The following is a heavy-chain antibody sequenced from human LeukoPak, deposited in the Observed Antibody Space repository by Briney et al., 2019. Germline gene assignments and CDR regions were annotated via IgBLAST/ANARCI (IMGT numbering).Heavy chain of an antibody. V-gene: IGHV3-7*01. D-gene: IGHD6-13*01. J-gene: IGHJ4*02. CDR2: IRQDGSEK. CDR3: ARDQSSWYLYY. CDR1: GFTFSSYW. Sequence: GGSLRLSCAASGFTFSSYWMSWVRQAPGRGLEWVANIRQDGSEKYYVDSVKGRFTISRDNAKNSLYLQMNSLRAEDTAVYYCARDQSSWYLYYWGQGTLVTVSS.